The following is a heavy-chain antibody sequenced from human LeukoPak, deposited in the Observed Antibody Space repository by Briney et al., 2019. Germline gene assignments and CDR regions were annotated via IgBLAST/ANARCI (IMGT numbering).Heavy chain of an antibody. CDR1: GYTLTELS. CDR2: FDPEDGET. J-gene: IGHJ4*02. Sequence: ASVKVSCKVSGYTLTELSMHWVRQAPGKGLEWMGGFDPEDGETIYAQKFQGRVTMTEDTSTDTAYMELSSLRSEDTAVYYCATAHQGYSGYDWYYFDYWGQGTLATVSS. D-gene: IGHD5-12*01. CDR3: ATAHQGYSGYDWYYFDY. V-gene: IGHV1-24*01.